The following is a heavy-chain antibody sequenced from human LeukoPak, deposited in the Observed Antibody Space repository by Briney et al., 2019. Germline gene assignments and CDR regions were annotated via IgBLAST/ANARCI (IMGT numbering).Heavy chain of an antibody. J-gene: IGHJ4*02. Sequence: GRSLRLSCAASGFTFDDYAMHWVRQAPGKGLEWVSGISWNSGSIGYADSVKGRFTISRDNAKNSLYLQMNSLRAEDTALYYCAKDRGGSYGYQPLSCWGQGTLVTVSS. CDR3: AKDRGGSYGYQPLSC. CDR1: GFTFDDYA. D-gene: IGHD5-18*01. CDR2: ISWNSGSI. V-gene: IGHV3-9*01.